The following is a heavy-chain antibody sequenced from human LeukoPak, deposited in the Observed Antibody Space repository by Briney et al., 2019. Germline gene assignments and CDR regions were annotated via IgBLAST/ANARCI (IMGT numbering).Heavy chain of an antibody. CDR3: ARTQPLDYGDYPYYFDY. D-gene: IGHD4-17*01. Sequence: PSETLSLTCAVYGGSFSGYYWSWIRQPPGKGLEWIGEIYHSGSTNYNPSLKSRVTISVDKSKNQFSLKLSSVTAADTAVYYCARTQPLDYGDYPYYFDYWGQGTLVTVSS. CDR2: IYHSGST. V-gene: IGHV4-34*01. J-gene: IGHJ4*02. CDR1: GGSFSGYY.